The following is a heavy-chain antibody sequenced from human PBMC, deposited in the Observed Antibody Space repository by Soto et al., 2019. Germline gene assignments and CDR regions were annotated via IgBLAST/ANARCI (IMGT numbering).Heavy chain of an antibody. CDR2: INHSGST. CDR1: GGSFSGYY. V-gene: IGHV4-34*01. CDR3: ARGFRTNLDY. Sequence: QVQLQQWGAGLLKPSETLSLTCAVYGGSFSGYYWSWIRQPPGKGLEWIGEINHSGSTNYNPSLKSRVTISVDTSKNQFSLMLSSVTAADTAVYYCARGFRTNLDYWGQGTLVTVSS. J-gene: IGHJ4*02.